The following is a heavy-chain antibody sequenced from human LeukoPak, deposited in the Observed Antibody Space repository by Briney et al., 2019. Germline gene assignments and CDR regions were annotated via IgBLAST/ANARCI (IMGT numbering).Heavy chain of an antibody. V-gene: IGHV4-34*01. D-gene: IGHD3-3*01. J-gene: IGHJ4*02. CDR2: INHSGST. CDR3: ARPRANWRFWRGPFDY. Sequence: SETLSLTCAVYGGSFSGYYWSWIRQPPGKGLEWIGEINHSGSTNYNPSLKSRVTISVDTSKNQFSLKLSSVTAADTAVYYCARPRANWRFWRGPFDYWGQGTLVTVSS. CDR1: GGSFSGYY.